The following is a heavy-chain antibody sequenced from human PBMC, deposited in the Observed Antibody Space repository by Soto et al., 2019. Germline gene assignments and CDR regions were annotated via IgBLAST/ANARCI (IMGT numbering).Heavy chain of an antibody. Sequence: SETLSLTCTVSGGSISSYYWSWIRQPPGKGLEWIGYIYYSGSTNYNPSLKSRVTISVDTSKNQFSLKLSSVTAADTAAYYCARGYGDWYYYGMDVWGQGTTVTVSS. CDR3: ARGYGDWYYYGMDV. V-gene: IGHV4-59*01. CDR1: GGSISSYY. CDR2: IYYSGST. D-gene: IGHD4-17*01. J-gene: IGHJ6*02.